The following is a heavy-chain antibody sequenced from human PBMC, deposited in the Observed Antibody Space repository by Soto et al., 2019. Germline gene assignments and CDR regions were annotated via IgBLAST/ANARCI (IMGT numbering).Heavy chain of an antibody. CDR1: GGTFSSYA. V-gene: IGHV1-69*13. J-gene: IGHJ5*02. Sequence: SVKVSCKASGGTFSSYAISWVRQAPGQGLEWMGGIIPIFGTANYAQKFQGRVTITADESTSTAYMELSSLRSEDTAVYYCARDSSIAAADKRVCSDPCGQGTLVTVSS. CDR2: IIPIFGTA. D-gene: IGHD6-13*01. CDR3: ARDSSIAAADKRVCSDP.